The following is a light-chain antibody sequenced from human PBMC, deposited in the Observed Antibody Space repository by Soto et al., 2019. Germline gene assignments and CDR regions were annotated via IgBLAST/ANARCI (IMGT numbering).Light chain of an antibody. CDR2: EVS. J-gene: IGLJ1*01. CDR3: SSYTSTSSYV. Sequence: QSALTQPASVSGSPGQSITISCTGTSSDIGNYNYVSWYQQHPGKAPKLMISEVSNRPPGVSNRFSGSKSGNTASLTISGLQAEDEADYYCSSYTSTSSYVFGGGTKVTVL. V-gene: IGLV2-14*01. CDR1: SSDIGNYNY.